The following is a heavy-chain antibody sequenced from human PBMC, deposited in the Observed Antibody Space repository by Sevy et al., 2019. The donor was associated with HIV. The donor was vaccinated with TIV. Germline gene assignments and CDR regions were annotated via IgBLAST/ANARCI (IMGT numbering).Heavy chain of an antibody. CDR1: GFTFSEFG. Sequence: LRLSCAASGFTFSEFGMHWVRQAPGKGLEWVAVISHDGRNNKYNADSVKGRFTISRDNSKNTLYLQMNSLRADDTAIYYCARDRGEILRSAFKSWGQGTLVTVSS. CDR2: ISHDGRNNK. V-gene: IGHV3-30*04. J-gene: IGHJ5*02. D-gene: IGHD3-10*01. CDR3: ARDRGEILRSAFKS.